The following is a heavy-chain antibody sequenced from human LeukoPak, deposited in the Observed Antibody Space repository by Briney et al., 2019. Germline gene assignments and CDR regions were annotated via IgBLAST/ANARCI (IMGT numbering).Heavy chain of an antibody. J-gene: IGHJ4*02. CDR1: GFSFSSHW. V-gene: IGHV3-74*01. D-gene: IGHD1-26*01. CDR2: INQDGSNT. Sequence: GGSLRLSCAASGFSFSSHWMHWVRQVPGKGLVWVSRINQDGSNTFYEDSVKGRFTTSRDNAKNTLYLQMNSLGVEDTAVYYCARDLHWGASDYWGQGTLVTVSS. CDR3: ARDLHWGASDY.